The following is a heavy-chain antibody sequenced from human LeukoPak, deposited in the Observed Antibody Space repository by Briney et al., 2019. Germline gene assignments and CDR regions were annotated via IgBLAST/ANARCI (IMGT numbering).Heavy chain of an antibody. D-gene: IGHD2-15*01. J-gene: IGHJ4*02. V-gene: IGHV1-69*05. Sequence: SVKVSCKASGGTFNNYAVSWMRQAPGQGLEWMGTIVPVFGTSNNAQKFQGRLTIVTDESTSTVHIELSSLTSEDTAVYYCARVSTRYYFDDWGQGTLVTVSS. CDR2: IVPVFGTS. CDR1: GGTFNNYA. CDR3: ARVSTRYYFDD.